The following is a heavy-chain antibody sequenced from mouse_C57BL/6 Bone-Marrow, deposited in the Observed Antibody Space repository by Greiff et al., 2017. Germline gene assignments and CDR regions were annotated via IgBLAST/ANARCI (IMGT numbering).Heavy chain of an antibody. D-gene: IGHD1-1*01. J-gene: IGHJ4*01. CDR1: GYTFTSYW. V-gene: IGHV1-69*01. Sequence: QVQLQQPGAELVMPGASVKLSCKASGYTFTSYWMHWVKQRPGQGLEWIGEIDPSDSYTNYNQKFKGKSTLTVDKSSSTAYMQLSSLTSEDSAVYYCAREGLYGSSRYYAMDYWGQGTSVTVSS. CDR2: IDPSDSYT. CDR3: AREGLYGSSRYYAMDY.